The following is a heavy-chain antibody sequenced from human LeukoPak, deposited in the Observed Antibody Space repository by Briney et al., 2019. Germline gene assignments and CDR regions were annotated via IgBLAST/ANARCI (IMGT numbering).Heavy chain of an antibody. CDR1: GATFSSYA. CDR2: IIPIFGTA. V-gene: IGHV1-69*05. J-gene: IGHJ3*02. CDR3: ARSGYYDSSEHAFDI. D-gene: IGHD3-22*01. Sequence: SVSLSCKASGATFSSYAISWVRQAPGHGLEWMGGIIPIFGTANYAQKFQGRVTITTDESTSTAYMELSSLRSEDTAVYYCARSGYYDSSEHAFDIWGQGTMVTVSS.